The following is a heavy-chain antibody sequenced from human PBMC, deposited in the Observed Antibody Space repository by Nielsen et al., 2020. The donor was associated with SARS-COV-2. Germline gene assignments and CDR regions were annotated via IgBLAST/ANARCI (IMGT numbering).Heavy chain of an antibody. D-gene: IGHD3-3*01. CDR2: INAGNGKT. J-gene: IGHJ3*02. V-gene: IGHV1-3*01. CDR3: ARDQTSVTLFGLMVSYDAFDI. CDR1: GYTFTSYI. Sequence: ASVNVSRKASGYTFTSYIIHWVRQALRHRLEWMGWINAGNGKTEFSQKFQGRVTITRDTSASTVYMELSSLRSEDTAVYYCARDQTSVTLFGLMVSYDAFDIWGRGTTVTVSS.